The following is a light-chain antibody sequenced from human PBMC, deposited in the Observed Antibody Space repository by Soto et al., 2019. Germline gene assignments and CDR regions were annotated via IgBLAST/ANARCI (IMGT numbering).Light chain of an antibody. CDR1: QDISNY. CDR2: DES. Sequence: DMQMTQSPSSLSASVGDTFTLTCQASQDISNYLNWYQQKLGKAPKLLIYDESNLETGVPSRLSGSGSGTDFTFTISSLQPEGIATYYCQQYSHLITVGPGTRLEIK. J-gene: IGKJ5*01. CDR3: QQYSHLIT. V-gene: IGKV1-33*01.